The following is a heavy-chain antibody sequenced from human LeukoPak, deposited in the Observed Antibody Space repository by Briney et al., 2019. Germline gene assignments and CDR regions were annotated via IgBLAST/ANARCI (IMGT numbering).Heavy chain of an antibody. D-gene: IGHD3-3*01. Sequence: PGGSLRLSCAASGFTFSTYWMTWVRQAPGKGLEWVANIKQDGSEKYYADSVKGRFSISRDNAKNSLYLQMNSLRAEDTAVYYCARDLEAAVDDWTFYYYYGMDVWGQGTTVTVSS. CDR3: ARDLEAAVDDWTFYYYYGMDV. CDR1: GFTFSTYW. J-gene: IGHJ6*02. CDR2: IKQDGSEK. V-gene: IGHV3-7*03.